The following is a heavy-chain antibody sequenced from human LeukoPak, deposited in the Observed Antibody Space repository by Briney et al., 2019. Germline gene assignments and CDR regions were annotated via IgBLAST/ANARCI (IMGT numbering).Heavy chain of an antibody. CDR2: IRTKANSYAT. J-gene: IGHJ6*02. CDR1: GFTFSDSA. CDR3: MGYSGSGTYYSGDYYYGMDV. D-gene: IGHD3-10*01. Sequence: GGSLRLSCAASGFTFSDSAMHWVRQASGKGLEGVGHIRTKANSYATTYAASVKGRFTISRDDAKNTAYLQMISLKAEDTAVYYCMGYSGSGTYYSGDYYYGMDVWGQGTTVTVSS. V-gene: IGHV3-73*01.